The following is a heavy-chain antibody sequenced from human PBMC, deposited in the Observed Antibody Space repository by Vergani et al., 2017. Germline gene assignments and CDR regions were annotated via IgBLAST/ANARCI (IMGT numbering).Heavy chain of an antibody. CDR2: IYSGGST. CDR1: GFTFSSYA. Sequence: EVQLLESGGGLVQPGGSLRLSCAASGFTFSSYAMSWVRQAPGKGLEWVSVIYSGGSTYYADSVKGRFTISRDNSKNTLYLQMNSLRAEDTAVYYCAKDQYYDSSGPETYFDYWGQGTLVTVSS. D-gene: IGHD3-22*01. CDR3: AKDQYYDSSGPETYFDY. V-gene: IGHV3-66*01. J-gene: IGHJ4*02.